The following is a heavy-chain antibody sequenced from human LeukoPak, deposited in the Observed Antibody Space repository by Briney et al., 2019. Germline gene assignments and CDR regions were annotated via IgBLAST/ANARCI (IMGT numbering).Heavy chain of an antibody. V-gene: IGHV3-23*01. D-gene: IGHD1-26*01. CDR2: ISGSGGST. Sequence: GGSLRLSCAASGFTFSSYAMSWVRQAPGKGLEWVSAISGSGGSTYYADSVKGRFTISRDNSKNTLYLQMNSLRAEDTAVYYCAXDKGIXXAXWFDPWGQGTLVTVSS. J-gene: IGHJ5*02. CDR3: AXDKGIXXAXWFDP. CDR1: GFTFSSYA.